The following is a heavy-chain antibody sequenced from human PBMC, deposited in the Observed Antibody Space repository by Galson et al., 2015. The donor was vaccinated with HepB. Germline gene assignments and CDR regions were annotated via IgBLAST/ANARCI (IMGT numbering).Heavy chain of an antibody. CDR2: IYYSGST. Sequence: LSLTCTVSGGSVSSGSYYWSWIRQPPGKGLEWIGYIYYSGSTNYNPSLKSRVTISVDTSKNQFSLKLSSVTAADTAVYYCARATYYYDSSGGSLDYWGQGTLVTVSS. CDR3: ARATYYYDSSGGSLDY. D-gene: IGHD3-22*01. V-gene: IGHV4-61*01. J-gene: IGHJ4*02. CDR1: GGSVSSGSYY.